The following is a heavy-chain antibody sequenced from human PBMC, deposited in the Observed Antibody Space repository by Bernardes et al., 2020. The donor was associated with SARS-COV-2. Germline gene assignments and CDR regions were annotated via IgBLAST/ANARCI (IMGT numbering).Heavy chain of an antibody. Sequence: GGSLRLSCAASGFTFSSYSMNWVRQAPGKGLEWVSYISSSSSTIYYADSVKGRFTISRDNAMNSQYLQMDSLRAEDTAVYYCARDASYCSGGFCFDAFDLWGQGTMVTVSS. CDR2: ISSSSSTI. J-gene: IGHJ3*01. CDR1: GFTFSSYS. D-gene: IGHD2-15*01. CDR3: ARDASYCSGGFCFDAFDL. V-gene: IGHV3-48*04.